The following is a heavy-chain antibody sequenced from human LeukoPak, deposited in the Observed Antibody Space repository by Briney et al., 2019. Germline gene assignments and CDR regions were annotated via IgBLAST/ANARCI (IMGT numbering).Heavy chain of an antibody. D-gene: IGHD6-6*01. J-gene: IGHJ4*02. Sequence: PGGPLRLSCAAPGFTFSSFGMHWVRQAPGKGLEWVAVISYDGSNKYYADSVKGRFTISRDNSKNTLYLQMNSLRAEDTAVYYCAKRPVLDYWGQGTLVTVSS. CDR2: ISYDGSNK. CDR3: AKRPVLDY. CDR1: GFTFSSFG. V-gene: IGHV3-30*18.